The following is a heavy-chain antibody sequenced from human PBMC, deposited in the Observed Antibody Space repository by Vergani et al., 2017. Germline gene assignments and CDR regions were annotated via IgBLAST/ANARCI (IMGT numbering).Heavy chain of an antibody. V-gene: IGHV3-30*03. D-gene: IGHD6-19*01. CDR3: AREGWLPTYYYFDY. Sequence: VQLVESGGGLVKPGGSLRLSCAASGFTFSSYSMNWVRQAPGKGLEWVAVISYDGSNKYYADSVKGRFTISRDNSKNTLYLQMNSLRAEDTAVYYCAREGWLPTYYYFDYWGQGTLVTVSS. CDR2: ISYDGSNK. CDR1: GFTFSSYS. J-gene: IGHJ4*02.